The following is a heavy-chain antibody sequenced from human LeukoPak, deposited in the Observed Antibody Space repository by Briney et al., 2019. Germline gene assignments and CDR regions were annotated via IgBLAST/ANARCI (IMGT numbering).Heavy chain of an antibody. J-gene: IGHJ4*02. V-gene: IGHV3-7*01. CDR3: ARAPITMIVVVITPGYFDY. CDR2: IKEDGSEI. D-gene: IGHD3-22*01. CDR1: GFTFGDFW. Sequence: GGSLRLSCAASGFTFGDFWMNWVRQAPGKGLEWVANIKEDGSEIHYVDSVKGRFTISRDNAKNSLYLQMNSLRAEDTAVYYCARAPITMIVVVITPGYFDYWGQGTLVTVSS.